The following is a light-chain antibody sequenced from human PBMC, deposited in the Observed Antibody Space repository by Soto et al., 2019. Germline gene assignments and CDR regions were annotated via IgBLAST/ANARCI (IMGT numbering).Light chain of an antibody. V-gene: IGKV3-11*01. CDR3: QQRSNWPPIT. J-gene: IGKJ5*01. CDR2: DAY. CDR1: QSVSSY. Sequence: EIVLTQSPATLSLSPGERATLSCRASQSVSSYLAWYQQKPGQAPRLLIYDAYNRATGIPARFSGSGSGTDFTHTISSLEPEDFAVYDCQQRSNWPPITFGQGTRLEIK.